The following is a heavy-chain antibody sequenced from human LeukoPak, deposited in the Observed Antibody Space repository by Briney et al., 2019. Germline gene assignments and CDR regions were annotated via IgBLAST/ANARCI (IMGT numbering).Heavy chain of an antibody. V-gene: IGHV3-23*01. Sequence: GGSLRLSCAASGFTFSSYAMNWVRQAPGQGLEWVSPISGSGSTTYYADSVKGRFTISRDNSKNTLFLQMNSLTGEDTAIYSCARPRLEYCSGGSCFDAFDIWGQGTMVTVSS. CDR2: ISGSGSTT. D-gene: IGHD2-15*01. CDR3: ARPRLEYCSGGSCFDAFDI. CDR1: GFTFSSYA. J-gene: IGHJ3*02.